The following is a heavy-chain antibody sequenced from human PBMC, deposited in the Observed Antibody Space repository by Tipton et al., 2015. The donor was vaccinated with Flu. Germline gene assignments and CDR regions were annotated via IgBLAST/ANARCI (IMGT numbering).Heavy chain of an antibody. CDR1: GFSFSFYG. V-gene: IGHV3-30*02. CDR2: IWYDGSNQ. D-gene: IGHD4-17*01. CDR3: AKEMTTVTTSDY. J-gene: IGHJ4*02. Sequence: SLRLSCSASGFSFSFYGMHWVRQAPGKGLEWLALIWYDGSNQFYADSVKGRFTISRDNSKNTLYLEMNSLRAEDTAVYYCAKEMTTVTTSDYWGQGTLVTVSS.